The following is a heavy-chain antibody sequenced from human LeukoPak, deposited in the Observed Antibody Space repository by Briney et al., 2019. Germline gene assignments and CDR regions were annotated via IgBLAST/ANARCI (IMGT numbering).Heavy chain of an antibody. J-gene: IGHJ5*02. V-gene: IGHV4-39*01. CDR3: ARRRGKWDVNRFDP. D-gene: IGHD1-26*01. Sequence: SETLSLTCTVFGDSVSSSNYYWAWFRQPPGKGLDWIGSLYYDGRTYYSPSLESRVTVSVDTSKNQFALKLTSVTAADTAVYYCARRRGKWDVNRFDPWGPGTLVTVSS. CDR2: LYYDGRT. CDR1: GDSVSSSNYY.